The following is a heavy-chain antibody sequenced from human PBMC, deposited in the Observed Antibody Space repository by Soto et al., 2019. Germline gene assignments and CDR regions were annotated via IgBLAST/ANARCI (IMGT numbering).Heavy chain of an antibody. CDR3: ARHWDYGDYFDY. D-gene: IGHD4-17*01. CDR2: IYYSGST. V-gene: IGHV4-39*01. Sequence: SETLSLTCTVSGGSISSSSYYWGWIRQPPGKGLEWIGSIYYSGSTYYNPSLKSRVTISVDTSKNQFSLKLSSVTAADTAVYYCARHWDYGDYFDYWGQGTLVTVS. J-gene: IGHJ4*02. CDR1: GGSISSSSYY.